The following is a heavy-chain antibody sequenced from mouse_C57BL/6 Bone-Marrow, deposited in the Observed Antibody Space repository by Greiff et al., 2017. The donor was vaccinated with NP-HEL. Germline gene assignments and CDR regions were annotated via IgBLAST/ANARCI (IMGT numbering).Heavy chain of an antibody. D-gene: IGHD2-5*01. Sequence: EVQLQQSGPELVKPGASVKMSCKASGYTFTDYNMHWVKQSHGKSLEWIGYINPNNGGTNYNQKFKGKATLTVNKSSSTAYMELRSLTSEDSAVYYCSRPSYYSNYDWYFDVWGTGTTVTVSS. J-gene: IGHJ1*03. CDR1: GYTFTDYN. CDR3: SRPSYYSNYDWYFDV. CDR2: INPNNGGT. V-gene: IGHV1-22*01.